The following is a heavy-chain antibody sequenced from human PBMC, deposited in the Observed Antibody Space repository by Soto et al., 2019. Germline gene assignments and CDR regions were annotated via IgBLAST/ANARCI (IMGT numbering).Heavy chain of an antibody. CDR2: ISYTGSP. Sequence: QLQLQDSGPGLVKPAETLSLTCTVSGGSISSSAYWWGWIRQPPGKGLDWIGSISYTGSPYYNPTLKIRVIMSLDTAKNQFSLGLSSVTAADTAIYYCTRKIGRGSCSLDHWGQGTLVTVSS. V-gene: IGHV4-39*01. D-gene: IGHD6-13*01. J-gene: IGHJ4*02. CDR3: TRKIGRGSCSLDH. CDR1: GGSISSSAYW.